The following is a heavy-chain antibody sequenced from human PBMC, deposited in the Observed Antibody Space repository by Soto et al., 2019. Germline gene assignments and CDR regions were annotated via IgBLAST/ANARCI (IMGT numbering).Heavy chain of an antibody. CDR1: GGTFSSYT. Sequence: GASVKVSCKASGGTFSSYTISWVRQAPGQGLEWMGRIIPILGIANYAQKFQGRVTITADKSTSTAYMELSSLRSEDTAVYYCATTHRSYYYGSGSYRHLYYYYGMDVWGQGTTVTVSS. CDR3: ATTHRSYYYGSGSYRHLYYYYGMDV. V-gene: IGHV1-69*02. D-gene: IGHD3-10*01. J-gene: IGHJ6*02. CDR2: IIPILGIA.